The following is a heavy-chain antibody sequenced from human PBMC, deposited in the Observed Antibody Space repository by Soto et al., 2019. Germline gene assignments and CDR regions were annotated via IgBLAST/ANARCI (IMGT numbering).Heavy chain of an antibody. J-gene: IGHJ6*02. CDR2: IIPIFGTA. V-gene: IGHV1-69*13. CDR1: GGTFSSYA. D-gene: IGHD5-18*01. Sequence: ASVKVSCKASGGTFSSYAISWVRQAPGQGLEWMGGIIPIFGTANYAQKFQGRVTITADESTSTAYMELSSLRSEDTAVYYCARDRGFYVDTAMIMDVWGQGTTVTVSS. CDR3: ARDRGFYVDTAMIMDV.